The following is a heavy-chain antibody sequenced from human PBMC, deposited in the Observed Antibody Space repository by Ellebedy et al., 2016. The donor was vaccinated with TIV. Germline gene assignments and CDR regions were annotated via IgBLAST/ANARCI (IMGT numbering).Heavy chain of an antibody. V-gene: IGHV3-23*01. CDR1: GFTFSTYA. CDR3: AKTRRRWDLDY. J-gene: IGHJ4*02. D-gene: IGHD1-26*01. CDR2: ISGGGGST. Sequence: PGGSLRLSCAASGFTFSTYAMSWVRQAPGKGLEWVAVISGGGGSTYYADSVKGRFTISRDNSKNTLYLQMNSLRAEDTAVYYCAKTRRRWDLDYWGQGTLVTVS.